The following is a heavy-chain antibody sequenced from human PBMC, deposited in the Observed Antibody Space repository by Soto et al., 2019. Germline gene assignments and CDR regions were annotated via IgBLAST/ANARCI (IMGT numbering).Heavy chain of an antibody. Sequence: PSETLSLTCTVSGGSISSSSYYWGWIRQPPGKGLEWIGSIYYSGSTYYNPSLKSRVTISVDTSKNQFSLKLSSVTAADTAVYYCARHGEMATIPYYHGMDVWGQGTTVTVSS. J-gene: IGHJ6*02. CDR1: GGSISSSSYY. CDR2: IYYSGST. V-gene: IGHV4-39*01. CDR3: ARHGEMATIPYYHGMDV. D-gene: IGHD5-12*01.